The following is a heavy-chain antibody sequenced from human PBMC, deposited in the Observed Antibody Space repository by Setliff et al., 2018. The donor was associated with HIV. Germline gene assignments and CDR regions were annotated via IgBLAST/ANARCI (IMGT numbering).Heavy chain of an antibody. CDR3: ARISNGFEPNAFDT. CDR1: GDSTSSSSSY. CDR2: INHNELT. J-gene: IGHJ3*02. Sequence: SETLSLTCTVSGDSTSSSSSYWGWIRQPPGKGLEWIGYINHNELTYYNPSLKSRIIMSVDTSKKQLSLKLSSVTAVDTAVYFCARISNGFEPNAFDTWGLGTMVTVSS. V-gene: IGHV4-61*05. D-gene: IGHD3-22*01.